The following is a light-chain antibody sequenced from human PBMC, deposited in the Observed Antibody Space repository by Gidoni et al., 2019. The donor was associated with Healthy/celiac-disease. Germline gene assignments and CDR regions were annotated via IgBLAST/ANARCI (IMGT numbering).Light chain of an antibody. CDR2: AAS. V-gene: IGKV1-39*01. CDR1: QSISSY. CDR3: QQSYSTPDT. J-gene: IGKJ2*01. Sequence: DIHMTQSPSSLSASVGDRVTITCRASQSISSYLNWYQQKPGKAPKLLIYAASSLQSGDPSRFSGSGSGTDFTLTISSLQPEDFATYYCQQSYSTPDTFGQGTKLEIK.